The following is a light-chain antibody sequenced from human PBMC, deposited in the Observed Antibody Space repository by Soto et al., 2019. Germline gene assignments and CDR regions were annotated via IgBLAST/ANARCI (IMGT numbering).Light chain of an antibody. CDR3: CSYAGLFSWV. J-gene: IGLJ2*01. Sequence: QSVLTQPRSVSESPGQSVTISCTGTSSDVGVYDYVSWYQQHPGKAPKLIIFDVITRPSGVPDRFSGSKSGNTASLTISGFQAEDEADYYCCSYAGLFSWVFGGGTKLTVL. V-gene: IGLV2-11*01. CDR2: DVI. CDR1: SSDVGVYDY.